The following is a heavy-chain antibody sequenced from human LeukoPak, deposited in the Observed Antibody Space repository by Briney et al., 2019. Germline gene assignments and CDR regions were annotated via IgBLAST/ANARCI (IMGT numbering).Heavy chain of an antibody. D-gene: IGHD5-12*01. J-gene: IGHJ6*02. V-gene: IGHV4-59*08. CDR1: GGSISSYY. CDR2: VYYPGAT. CDR3: TRHVDPYGMDV. Sequence: SGTLSLTCTVSGGSISSYYWSWIRQPPGMGLEWIGYVYYPGATNYTPSLKSRVTISMDTSRNQFSLKLNSVTAADTAVYYCTRHVDPYGMDVWGQGTTVIVSS.